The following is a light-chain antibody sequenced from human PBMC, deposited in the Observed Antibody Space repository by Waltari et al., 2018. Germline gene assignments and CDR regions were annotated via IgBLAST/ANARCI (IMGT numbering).Light chain of an antibody. J-gene: IGKJ1*01. V-gene: IGKV3-20*01. Sequence: EIVLTQSPGTLSLSPGARATLSCRASQGVGKYLAWYQQRPGQAPRLLLYHASIRATGIPDRFSGSGYGTDFSLTISRLEPEDFAVYYCQKYDFLPATFGQGTTVESK. CDR3: QKYDFLPAT. CDR2: HAS. CDR1: QGVGKY.